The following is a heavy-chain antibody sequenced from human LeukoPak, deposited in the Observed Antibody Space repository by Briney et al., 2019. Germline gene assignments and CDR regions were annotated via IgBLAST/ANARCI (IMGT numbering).Heavy chain of an antibody. CDR1: GFTFSNYG. CDR2: IWYDGSNG. D-gene: IGHD1-1*01. J-gene: IGHJ4*02. V-gene: IGHV3-33*01. CDR3: ARSAAGTYY. Sequence: GGSLRLSCAASGFTFSNYGMHWVRQAPGKGLEWVAVIWYDGSNGYYADSVKGRFTISRDNSEDTLYLQMNSLRAEDTAVYYCARSAAGTYYWGQGTLVTVSS.